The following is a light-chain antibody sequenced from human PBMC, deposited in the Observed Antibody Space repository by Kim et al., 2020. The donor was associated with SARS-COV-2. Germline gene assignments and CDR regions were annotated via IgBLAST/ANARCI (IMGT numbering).Light chain of an antibody. V-gene: IGKV3-20*01. Sequence: EIVLTQSPGTLSLSPGERATLSCRASQSVGSNYLAWYQQKPGQAPRLVMYGASSRATDIPDRFSGSGSGTDFTLTINRLEPEDFAVYYCHQYGDSPDTFGQGPSWRS. CDR1: QSVGSNY. J-gene: IGKJ2*01. CDR3: HQYGDSPDT. CDR2: GAS.